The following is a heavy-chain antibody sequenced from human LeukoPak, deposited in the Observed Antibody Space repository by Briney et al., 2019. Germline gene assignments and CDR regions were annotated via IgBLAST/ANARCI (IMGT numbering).Heavy chain of an antibody. CDR3: ARGGYYYGSGSYGWFDP. Sequence: PSQTLSLTCTVSGGSISSGGYYWSWIRQHPGKGLEWIGYIYYSGSTYYNPSLKSRVTISVDTSKNQFSLKLSSVTAADTAVYYCARGGYYYGSGSYGWFDPWGQGTLVTVSS. V-gene: IGHV4-31*03. D-gene: IGHD3-10*01. J-gene: IGHJ5*02. CDR1: GGSISSGGYY. CDR2: IYYSGST.